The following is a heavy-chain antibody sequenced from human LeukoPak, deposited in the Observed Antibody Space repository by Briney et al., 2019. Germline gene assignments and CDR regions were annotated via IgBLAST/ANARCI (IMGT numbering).Heavy chain of an antibody. Sequence: PPGGSLRLSCAASGFTISSYWIYWVRQAPGKGLMWVSRINSDGSITNYADSVKGRFTISRDNAKNTLYLQMNSLRAEDTAVYYCAKAVAGPYFDYWGQGTLVTVSS. J-gene: IGHJ4*02. CDR3: AKAVAGPYFDY. CDR1: GFTISSYW. CDR2: INSDGSIT. V-gene: IGHV3-74*01. D-gene: IGHD6-19*01.